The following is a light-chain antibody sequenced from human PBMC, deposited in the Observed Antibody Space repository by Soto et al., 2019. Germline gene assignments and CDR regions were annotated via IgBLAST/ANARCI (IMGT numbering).Light chain of an antibody. CDR1: QSISSW. CDR3: QQFNTSWA. Sequence: DIQMTQSPSTLSASVGDRVTITCRASQSISSWLAWYQQKPGKAPKLLIYRASSLESGVPSRFSGSGSGTVSALIISSLQSDYVATYCRQQFNTSWAFGQGTKVEIK. J-gene: IGKJ1*01. CDR2: RAS. V-gene: IGKV1-5*03.